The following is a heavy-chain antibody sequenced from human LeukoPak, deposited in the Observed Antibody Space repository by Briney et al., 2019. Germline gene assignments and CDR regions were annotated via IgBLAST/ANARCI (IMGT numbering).Heavy chain of an antibody. V-gene: IGHV3-33*01. CDR3: ARDSGIVATMTRGSG. Sequence: GRSLRLSCAASGFTFSSYGMHWVRQAPGKGLEWVAVIWYDGSNKYYADSVKGRFTISRDNSKNTLYLQMNSLRAEDTAVYYCARDSGIVATMTRGSGWGQGTLVTVSS. J-gene: IGHJ4*02. D-gene: IGHD5-12*01. CDR2: IWYDGSNK. CDR1: GFTFSSYG.